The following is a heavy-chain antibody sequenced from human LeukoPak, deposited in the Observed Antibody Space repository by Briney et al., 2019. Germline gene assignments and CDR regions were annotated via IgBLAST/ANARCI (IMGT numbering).Heavy chain of an antibody. J-gene: IGHJ4*02. CDR2: ISGSGSGGST. V-gene: IGHV3-23*01. CDR3: AKSGYNRFDY. Sequence: GGSLRLSCTASGFTFGDYAMSWVRQAPGKGLEWVSSISGSGSGGSTYYADSVKGRFTISRDNSKNTLYLQMNSLIAEDTAVYYCAKSGYNRFDYWGQGTRVTVSS. D-gene: IGHD5-24*01. CDR1: GFTFGDYA.